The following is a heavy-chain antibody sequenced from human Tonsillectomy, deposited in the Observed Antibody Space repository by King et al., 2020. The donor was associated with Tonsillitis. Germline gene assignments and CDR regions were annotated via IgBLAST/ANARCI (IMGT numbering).Heavy chain of an antibody. CDR3: SRDWAYDAFDI. Sequence: VQLVESGGGLVQPGGSLRLSCAASGFTFSSSWMAWVRQTPGKELQWVCNIKEDGSVINYVESVKGRFTIVRDNSKNSLYLQMNSLRAEDTAMYFCSRDWAYDAFDIWGQGTLVIVSS. CDR1: GFTFSSSW. J-gene: IGHJ3*02. D-gene: IGHD3-16*01. CDR2: IKEDGSVI. V-gene: IGHV3-7*04.